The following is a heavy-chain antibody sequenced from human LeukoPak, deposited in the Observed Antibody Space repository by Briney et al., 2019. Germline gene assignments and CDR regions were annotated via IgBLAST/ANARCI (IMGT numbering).Heavy chain of an antibody. CDR2: IFNPGGAT. J-gene: IGHJ2*01. Sequence: QTGGSLRLSCAASGFTFSSYWMHWVRQAPGKGLVWVSRIFNPGGATAYVDSVKGRFTISRGNAENTLSLQMNSLRVEDTAVYYCVRANCAGDCTSRDWYFDLWGRGTLVVVSS. V-gene: IGHV3-74*01. CDR1: GFTFSSYW. D-gene: IGHD2-21*02. CDR3: VRANCAGDCTSRDWYFDL.